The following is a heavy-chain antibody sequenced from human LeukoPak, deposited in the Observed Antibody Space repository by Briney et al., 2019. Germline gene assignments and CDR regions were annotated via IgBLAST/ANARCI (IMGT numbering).Heavy chain of an antibody. Sequence: ASVKVSCKASGYTFTSYGISWVRQAPGQGLEWMGWISAYNGNTNYAQKLQGRVTMTTDTSTSTAYMELRSLRSDDTAVYYCARENDYGDYSVWFDPWGQGTLVAVSS. D-gene: IGHD4-17*01. J-gene: IGHJ5*02. V-gene: IGHV1-18*01. CDR1: GYTFTSYG. CDR3: ARENDYGDYSVWFDP. CDR2: ISAYNGNT.